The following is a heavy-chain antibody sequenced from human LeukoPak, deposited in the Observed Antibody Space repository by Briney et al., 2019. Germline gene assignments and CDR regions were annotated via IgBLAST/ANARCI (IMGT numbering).Heavy chain of an antibody. V-gene: IGHV3-23*01. D-gene: IGHD2-2*02. J-gene: IGHJ4*02. CDR3: AKDRGASCYNIFDY. CDR2: ISGSGATT. CDR1: GLTFSSYA. Sequence: GGSLRLSCAASGLTFSSYAMNWVRQAPGKGLEWVSVISGSGATTYYADSVKGRFTISRDNSKNTLYLQMNSLRVDDTAVYYCAKDRGASCYNIFDYWGQGILVTVSS.